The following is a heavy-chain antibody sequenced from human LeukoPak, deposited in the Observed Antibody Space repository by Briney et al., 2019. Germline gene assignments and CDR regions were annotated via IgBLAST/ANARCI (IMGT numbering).Heavy chain of an antibody. J-gene: IGHJ5*02. CDR1: GGSISSSSYY. V-gene: IGHV4-39*07. D-gene: IGHD2-8*01. CDR3: ARSKRTNGVCNWFDP. CDR2: IYYSGST. Sequence: SETLSLTCTVSGGSISSSSYYWGWIRQPPGKGLEWIGSIYYSGSTYYNPSLKRRVTISVGTSKNQFSLKLSSVTAADTAVYYCARSKRTNGVCNWFDPWGQGTLVTVSS.